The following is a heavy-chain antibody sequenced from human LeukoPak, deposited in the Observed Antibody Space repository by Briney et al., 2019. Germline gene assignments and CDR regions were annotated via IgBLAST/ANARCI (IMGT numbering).Heavy chain of an antibody. CDR1: GFTFSSYA. D-gene: IGHD5-12*01. CDR2: ISGSGGST. V-gene: IGHV3-23*01. CDR3: AKDRVDIVDAFDI. J-gene: IGHJ3*02. Sequence: GGSLRLSCAASGFTFSSYAMSWVRQAPGKGLEWVSAISGSGGSTYYADSVKGRFTISRDNSKNTLYLQMNGLRAEDTAVYYCAKDRVDIVDAFDIWGQGTMVTVSS.